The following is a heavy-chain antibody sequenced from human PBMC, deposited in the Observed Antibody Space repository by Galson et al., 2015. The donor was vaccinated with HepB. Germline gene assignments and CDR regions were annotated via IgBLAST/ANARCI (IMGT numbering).Heavy chain of an antibody. CDR1: GFSFSTYA. D-gene: IGHD2/OR15-2a*01. CDR2: ISGSGGAI. J-gene: IGHJ4*02. CDR3: AKRLFRPRAEEVYFEY. V-gene: IGHV3-23*01. Sequence: SLRLSCAASGFSFSTYAMSWVRQAPGKGPEWVSGISGSGGAIYYADSVKGRFTISRDNSKNTLYLQMNSLRAEDTAVYYCAKRLFRPRAEEVYFEYWGQGTLVTVSS.